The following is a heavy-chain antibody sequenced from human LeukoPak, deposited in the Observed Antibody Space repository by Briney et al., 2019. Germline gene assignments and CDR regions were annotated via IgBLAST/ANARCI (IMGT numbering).Heavy chain of an antibody. CDR2: IHYSGNT. CDR1: DDSLNNYY. D-gene: IGHD3-16*01. V-gene: IGHV4-59*01. Sequence: SETLSLTCTVSDDSLNNYYWNWIRQPPGKRLEWIGYIHYSGNTNYNPFLKGRLTISVDTSKNQFSLRLNSVTAADTAVYYCARGAGLFGGYLDSWGQGTLVSVSS. J-gene: IGHJ4*02. CDR3: ARGAGLFGGYLDS.